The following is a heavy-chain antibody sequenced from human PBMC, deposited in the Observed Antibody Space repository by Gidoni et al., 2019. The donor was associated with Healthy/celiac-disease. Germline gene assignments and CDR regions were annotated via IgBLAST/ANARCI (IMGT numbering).Heavy chain of an antibody. Sequence: EVQLVESGGGLVQPGGSLRLSCAASGFTFSSYDMHWVRQATGKGLEWVSAIGTAGDTYYPGSVKGRFTISRENAKNSLYLQMNSLRAGDTAVYYCARGSITGTTLDYWGQGTLVTVSS. CDR1: GFTFSSYD. J-gene: IGHJ4*02. D-gene: IGHD1-20*01. CDR2: IGTAGDT. CDR3: ARGSITGTTLDY. V-gene: IGHV3-13*01.